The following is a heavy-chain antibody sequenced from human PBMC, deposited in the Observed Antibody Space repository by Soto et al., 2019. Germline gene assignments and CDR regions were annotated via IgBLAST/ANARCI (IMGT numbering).Heavy chain of an antibody. J-gene: IGHJ5*01. CDR1: GFAFSSHG. V-gene: IGHV3-33*01. Sequence: QVQLVESGGGVVQPGRSLRLSCAASGFAFSSHGMHWVRQAPGKGLEWVAVIVREGSEKHYADSVKGRFTSSRDNSKNTLYLEMNSRRAEDTAVYYCARDDDYDDNGLDSWGQGTLVTLSS. CDR2: IVREGSEK. D-gene: IGHD4-17*01. CDR3: ARDDDYDDNGLDS.